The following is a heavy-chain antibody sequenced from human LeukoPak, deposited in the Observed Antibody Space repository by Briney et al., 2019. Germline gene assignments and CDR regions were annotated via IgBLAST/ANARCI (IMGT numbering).Heavy chain of an antibody. CDR2: IIPILGIA. CDR3: ARSLFGAYRHFDY. D-gene: IGHD3-3*01. J-gene: IGHJ4*02. Sequence: GASVKVSCKASGGTFSSYAISWVRQASGQGLEWMGRIIPILGIANYAQKFQGRVTITADKSTSTAYMELSSLRSEDTAVYYCARSLFGAYRHFDYWGQGTLVTVSS. V-gene: IGHV1-69*04. CDR1: GGTFSSYA.